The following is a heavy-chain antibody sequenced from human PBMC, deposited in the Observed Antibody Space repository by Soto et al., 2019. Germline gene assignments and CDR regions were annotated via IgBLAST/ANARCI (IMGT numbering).Heavy chain of an antibody. CDR3: SRNMDYYYGPGSGNGHGV. J-gene: IGHJ6*02. V-gene: IGHV1-2*02. CDR2: INPKFGDT. D-gene: IGHD3-10*01. CDR1: GYTFTAYY. Sequence: QVQLVQSGAEVKEPGDSVRVSCEASGYTFTAYYIHWVRQAPGQGLEWMGWINPKFGDTTYAQDFQGRLTLTRDMSISTVYMDVRRLTSDDTAIYYCSRNMDYYYGPGSGNGHGVWGQGTTVNVFS.